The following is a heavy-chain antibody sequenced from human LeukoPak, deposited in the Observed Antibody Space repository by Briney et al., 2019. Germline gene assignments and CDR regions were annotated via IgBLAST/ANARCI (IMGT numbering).Heavy chain of an antibody. J-gene: IGHJ4*02. CDR1: GFTFSSYG. Sequence: GGSLRLSCAASGFTFSSYGMHWVRQAPGKGLEWVAVIWYDGSNKYYADSVKGRFTISRDNSKNTLYLQMNSLRAEDTAVYYCAKDQDQTLVATGVFDYWGQGTLVTVSS. D-gene: IGHD5-12*01. CDR2: IWYDGSNK. V-gene: IGHV3-33*06. CDR3: AKDQDQTLVATGVFDY.